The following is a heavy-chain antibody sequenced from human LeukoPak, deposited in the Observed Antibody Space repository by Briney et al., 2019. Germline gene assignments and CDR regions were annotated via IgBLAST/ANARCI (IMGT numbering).Heavy chain of an antibody. D-gene: IGHD6-19*01. V-gene: IGHV4-34*01. J-gene: IGHJ4*02. CDR3: ARGHYSSGWPVDY. CDR1: GGSFSGYY. Sequence: PSETLSLTCAVYGGSFSGYYWTWIRQTPGKGLEWIGEINHRGSTNYNPSLESRVTISVDTSKNHFSLDLTSVTAADTAVYYCARGHYSSGWPVDYWGQGTLVTVSS. CDR2: INHRGST.